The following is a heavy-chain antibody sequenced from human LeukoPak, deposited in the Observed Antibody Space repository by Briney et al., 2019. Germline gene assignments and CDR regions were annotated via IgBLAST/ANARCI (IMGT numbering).Heavy chain of an antibody. CDR1: GFTFTNSV. CDR2: VSASGAQT. D-gene: IGHD2-15*01. CDR3: AKGHRLCTSGNCNSQVDY. V-gene: IGHV3-23*01. J-gene: IGHJ4*01. Sequence: GGSLRLSCAASGFTFTNSVMSWVRQAPGKGLEWISTVSASGAQTYFADSVKGRFTISRDNSKNTLYLQMYSLRVEDTATYYCAKGHRLCTSGNCNSQVDYWGHGTLVTVSP.